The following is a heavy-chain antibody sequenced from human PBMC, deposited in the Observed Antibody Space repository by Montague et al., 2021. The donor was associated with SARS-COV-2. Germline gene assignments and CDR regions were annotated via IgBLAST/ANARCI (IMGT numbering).Heavy chain of an antibody. CDR2: IHHSGST. D-gene: IGHD2-15*01. Sequence: SETLSLTCTVYGYSISSGYYWGWIRQPPGKGLEWIGSIHHSGSTYYNPSLKSRVTISVDTSKNQFSLKLSSVTAADTAVYYCARERRYCSGGSCYSGWFDPWGQGTLVTVSS. CDR3: ARERRYCSGGSCYSGWFDP. J-gene: IGHJ5*02. V-gene: IGHV4-38-2*02. CDR1: GYSISSGYY.